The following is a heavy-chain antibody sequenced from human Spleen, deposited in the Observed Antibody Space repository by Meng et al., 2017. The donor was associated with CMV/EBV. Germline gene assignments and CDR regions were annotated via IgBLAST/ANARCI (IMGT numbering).Heavy chain of an antibody. CDR3: AREGRPGYSYGYDY. J-gene: IGHJ4*02. CDR2: INPSGGST. CDR1: GYTFTNYD. D-gene: IGHD5-18*01. V-gene: IGHV1-46*01. Sequence: ASVKVSCKASGYTFTNYDIHWVRRAPGQGLEWMGIINPSGGSTSYVQKFQGRVSMTSDTSTTTVYMELSSLRSEDTAVYYCAREGRPGYSYGYDYWGQGTLVTVSS.